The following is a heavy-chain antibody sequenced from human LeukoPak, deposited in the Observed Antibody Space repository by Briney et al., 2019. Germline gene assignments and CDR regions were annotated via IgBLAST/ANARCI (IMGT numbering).Heavy chain of an antibody. CDR3: ARVGYTSGWYYFDY. CDR2: IIVSGSTM. CDR1: GFTFSTYE. V-gene: IGHV3-48*03. D-gene: IGHD6-19*01. Sequence: GGSRRLSCVASGFTFSTYEMIWVRQAPGKGLEWVACIIVSGSTMYYADSVKGRFTISRDNAKNSLYLQMNSLRAEDTAIYYCARVGYTSGWYYFDYWGQGTLVTVSS. J-gene: IGHJ4*02.